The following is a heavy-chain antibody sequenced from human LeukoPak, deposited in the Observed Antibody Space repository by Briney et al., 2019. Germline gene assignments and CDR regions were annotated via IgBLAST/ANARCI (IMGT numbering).Heavy chain of an antibody. CDR2: INPNSGGT. Sequence: ASVKASCTASGYTFTGYYMNWGRQAPGQGLEWMRWINPNSGGTNYAQKFQGRVTMTRDTSISTAYMGLSRLRSDDTAVYYCARDRYNWNDGEFDPWGQGTLVTVSS. D-gene: IGHD1-20*01. CDR3: ARDRYNWNDGEFDP. J-gene: IGHJ5*02. CDR1: GYTFTGYY. V-gene: IGHV1-2*02.